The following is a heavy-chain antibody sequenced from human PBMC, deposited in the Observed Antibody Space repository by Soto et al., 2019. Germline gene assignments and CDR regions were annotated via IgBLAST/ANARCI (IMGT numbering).Heavy chain of an antibody. J-gene: IGHJ4*02. CDR2: ISAYNGNT. CDR1: GYTFTSYG. Sequence: GASVKVSCKASGYTFTSYGISWVRQAPGQGREWMGWISAYNGNTNYAQKLQGRVTMTTDTSTSTAYMELRSLRSDDTAVYYCARGPSILTGQERGYWGQGTLVTVSS. D-gene: IGHD3-9*01. CDR3: ARGPSILTGQERGY. V-gene: IGHV1-18*01.